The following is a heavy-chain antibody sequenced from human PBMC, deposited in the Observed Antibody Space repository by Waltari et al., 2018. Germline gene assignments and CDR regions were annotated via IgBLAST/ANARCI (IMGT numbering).Heavy chain of an antibody. CDR3: ARWGDETGYYFDY. CDR2: INNGGRT. Sequence: GKGLEWIGIINNGGRTKYNPSLESRVTFSLATSKNQFSMELTSVTAADTAVYYCARWGDETGYYFDYWGQGTLVTVSS. J-gene: IGHJ4*02. D-gene: IGHD2-21*02. V-gene: IGHV4-59*13.